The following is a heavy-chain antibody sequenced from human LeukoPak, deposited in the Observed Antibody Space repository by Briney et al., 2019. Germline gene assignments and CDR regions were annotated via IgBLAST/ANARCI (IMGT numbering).Heavy chain of an antibody. CDR2: ITSSSSYT. J-gene: IGHJ6*03. Sequence: PGGSLRLSCAASGFTFSTYNMNWVRQAPGKGLEWVSSITSSSSYTFYAGSVKGRFTISRDNAKNSLYLQMNSLRAEDTAIYYCARDPYNGNYGDSYYYYMDVWGKGTTVTISS. CDR1: GFTFSTYN. CDR3: ARDPYNGNYGDSYYYYMDV. V-gene: IGHV3-21*01. D-gene: IGHD1-26*01.